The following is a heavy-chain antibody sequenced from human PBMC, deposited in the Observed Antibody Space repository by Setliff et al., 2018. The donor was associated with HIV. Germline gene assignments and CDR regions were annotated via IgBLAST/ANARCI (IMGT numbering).Heavy chain of an antibody. D-gene: IGHD3-3*01. CDR3: ASLTTDRFLEWLFVY. CDR2: IYYSGST. CDR1: GGFIKNSNYY. J-gene: IGHJ4*02. Sequence: PSETLSLTCTVYGGFIKNSNYYWSWIRQPPGKGLEWIGSIYYSGSTYYNPSLKTRVTISVDTSKNQFSLKLSSVTAADTAVYYCASLTTDRFLEWLFVYWGQGTLVTVSS. V-gene: IGHV4-39*01.